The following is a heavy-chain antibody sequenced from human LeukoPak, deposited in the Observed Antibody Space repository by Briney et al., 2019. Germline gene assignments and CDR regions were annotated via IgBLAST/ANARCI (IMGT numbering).Heavy chain of an antibody. Sequence: PGGSLRLSCSASGLGRSFKETWMSWVRRAPGKGLEWIGHIKGKPDGGAIDYIAPVRGRFSISRDDSKNLVFLQMDSLKIEDTAVYYCTTDPRYWGQGTMVTVSS. CDR3: TTDPRY. V-gene: IGHV3-15*01. J-gene: IGHJ4*02. CDR2: IKGKPDGGAI. CDR1: GLGRSFKETW.